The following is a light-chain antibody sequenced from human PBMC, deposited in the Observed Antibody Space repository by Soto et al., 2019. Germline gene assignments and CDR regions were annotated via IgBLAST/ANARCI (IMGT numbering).Light chain of an antibody. V-gene: IGKV3-15*01. Sequence: EIVMTQSPSTLSVCPGETDTLSCRASQSVGSSLAWYQQKPGQAPRLLIYGISTRATGLLGRFSGSGSGTEFTLTISSLQSEDFAVYYCQQYNNWPWTFGQGTKVDIK. CDR3: QQYNNWPWT. CDR1: QSVGSS. CDR2: GIS. J-gene: IGKJ1*01.